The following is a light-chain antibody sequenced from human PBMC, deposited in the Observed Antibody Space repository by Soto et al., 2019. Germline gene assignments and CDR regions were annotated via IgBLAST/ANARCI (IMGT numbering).Light chain of an antibody. CDR3: QQLDSYPYT. CDR1: RGISSY. CDR2: AAS. J-gene: IGKJ2*01. Sequence: DIQLTQSTSFLSASVGDRVTITCRASRGISSYLAWFQQIPGKPPKLVIYAASTLQPGVPSRFSGSGSGTEFTLTISSLQPEDFATYYCQQLDSYPYTFGQGTKLEIK. V-gene: IGKV1-9*01.